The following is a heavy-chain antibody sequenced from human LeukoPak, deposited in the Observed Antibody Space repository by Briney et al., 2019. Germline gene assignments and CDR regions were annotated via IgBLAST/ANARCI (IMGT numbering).Heavy chain of an antibody. Sequence: PSETLSLTCTVSGGSISGYYWSWVRQPAGKGLEWIGRIYTSGSTNYNPSLKSRVTMSVDTSKNQFSLKLNSVTAADTAVYYCARADFWSGYRFDYWGQGTLVTVSS. J-gene: IGHJ4*02. CDR1: GGSISGYY. V-gene: IGHV4-4*07. D-gene: IGHD3-3*01. CDR3: ARADFWSGYRFDY. CDR2: IYTSGST.